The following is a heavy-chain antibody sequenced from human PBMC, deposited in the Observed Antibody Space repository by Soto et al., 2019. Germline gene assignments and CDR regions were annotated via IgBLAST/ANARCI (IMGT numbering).Heavy chain of an antibody. CDR3: ARGLRIAVAGTGQFDN. CDR2: ISAYNGDT. D-gene: IGHD6-19*01. Sequence: EASVKVSCKASGYTFTSFGITWVRQAPGQGLEWMGWISAYNGDTKYAQRLQGRVTMTTDASTTSAYMELRSLRSDDTAVYYCARGLRIAVAGTGQFDNWGQGTLVTVSS. J-gene: IGHJ4*02. V-gene: IGHV1-18*01. CDR1: GYTFTSFG.